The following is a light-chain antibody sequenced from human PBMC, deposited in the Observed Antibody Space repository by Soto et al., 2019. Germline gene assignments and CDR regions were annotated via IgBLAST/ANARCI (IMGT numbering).Light chain of an antibody. CDR2: WAS. Sequence: DIVMTQSPDSLAVSLGERATINCRSSQSVLYSSNNKDYLAWYQQKPGQPPKLLIYWASTRQFGVPDRFSGSWSGTDFTLTISSLQAEDVAVYYCQKYYSTPRTFGQGTKVEIK. CDR3: QKYYSTPRT. CDR1: QSVLYSSNNKDY. J-gene: IGKJ1*01. V-gene: IGKV4-1*01.